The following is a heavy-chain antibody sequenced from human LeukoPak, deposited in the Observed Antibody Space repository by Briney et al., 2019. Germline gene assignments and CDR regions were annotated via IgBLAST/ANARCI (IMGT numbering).Heavy chain of an antibody. D-gene: IGHD3-10*01. CDR2: ISSSSSSI. CDR3: ARDSKFDSSPYHYYMDV. V-gene: IGHV3-21*01. CDR1: GFNFNTYN. Sequence: PGGSLRLSCEASGFNFNTYNMNWVRQAPGKGLEWVSSISSSSSSIHYADSVRGRFTISRDNAKNSLYLQMNSLRAEDTAVYYCARDSKFDSSPYHYYMDVWGKGTTVTVSS. J-gene: IGHJ6*03.